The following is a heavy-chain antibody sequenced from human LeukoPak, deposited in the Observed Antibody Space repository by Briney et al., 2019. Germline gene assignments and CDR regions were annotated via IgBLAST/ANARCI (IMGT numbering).Heavy chain of an antibody. CDR1: GYTFTGYY. V-gene: IGHV1-2*02. CDR3: ARGGEKEQGDYYGMDV. Sequence: ASVKVSCKASGYTFTGYYMHWVRQAPGQGLEWMGWINPNSGGTNYAQKFQGRVTMTRDTSISTAYMELSRLRSDDTAAYYCARGGEKEQGDYYGMDVWGQGTTVTVSS. D-gene: IGHD3-16*01. J-gene: IGHJ6*02. CDR2: INPNSGGT.